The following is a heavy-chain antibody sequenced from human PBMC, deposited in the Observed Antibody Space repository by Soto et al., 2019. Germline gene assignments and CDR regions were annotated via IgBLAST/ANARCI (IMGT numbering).Heavy chain of an antibody. V-gene: IGHV3-23*01. CDR2: ISSGGSTT. D-gene: IGHD2-2*02. CDR1: GFTFSSFA. CDR3: AKGYCTSTSCYNNWFDP. J-gene: IGHJ5*02. Sequence: EVQLLESGGGLVQPGGSLRVSCATSGFTFSSFAMSWVRQAPGKGLEWVSTISSGGSTTYHADSVKGRFTISRDNSKDTLYLQMNSLRAEDTAVYYCAKGYCTSTSCYNNWFDPWGQGTLVTVSS.